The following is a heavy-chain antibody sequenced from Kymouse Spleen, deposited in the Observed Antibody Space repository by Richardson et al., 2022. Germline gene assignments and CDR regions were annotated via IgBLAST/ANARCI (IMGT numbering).Heavy chain of an antibody. CDR3: ARYYGSGSYPFDY. CDR2: IYYSGST. V-gene: IGHV4-39*01. Sequence: QLQLQESGPGLVKPSETLSLTCTVSGGSISSSSYYWGWIRQPPGKGLEWIGSIYYSGSTYYNPSLKSRVTISVDTSKNQFSLKLSSVTAADTAVYYCARYYGSGSYPFDYWGQGTLVTVSS. J-gene: IGHJ4*02. CDR1: GGSISSSSYY. D-gene: IGHD3-10*01.